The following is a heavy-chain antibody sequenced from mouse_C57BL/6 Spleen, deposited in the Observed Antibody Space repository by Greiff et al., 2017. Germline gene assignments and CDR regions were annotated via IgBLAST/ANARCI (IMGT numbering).Heavy chain of an antibody. V-gene: IGHV1-66*01. CDR2: IYPGSGNT. J-gene: IGHJ4*01. D-gene: IGHD1-1*01. CDR1: GYSFTSYY. CDR3: ARTFITTVVATDYYAMDY. Sequence: QVQLQQSGPELVKPGASVKISCKASGYSFTSYYIHWVKQRPGQGLEWIGWIYPGSGNTKYNEKFKGKATLTADTSSSTAYMQLSSLTSEDSAVYYCARTFITTVVATDYYAMDYWGQGTSVTVSS.